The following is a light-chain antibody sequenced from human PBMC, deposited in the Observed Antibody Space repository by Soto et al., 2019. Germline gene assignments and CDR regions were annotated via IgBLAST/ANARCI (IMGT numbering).Light chain of an antibody. CDR1: SSNIGSNH. V-gene: IGLV1-47*01. Sequence: QSVLTQPPSTSGTPGQRVTISCSGSSSNIGSNHVYWYQQFTGMAPKLLMYRSDQRPTGVPDRFSGSKSGTSASLAIMGLRSAEEGDYSFAARNYSLSGVVFAGGTKLTVL. J-gene: IGLJ2*01. CDR2: RSD. CDR3: AARNYSLSGVV.